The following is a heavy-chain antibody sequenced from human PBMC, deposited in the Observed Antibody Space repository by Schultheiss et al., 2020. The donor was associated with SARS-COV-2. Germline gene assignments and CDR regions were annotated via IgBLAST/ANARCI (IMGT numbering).Heavy chain of an antibody. CDR2: IWGDGSQK. D-gene: IGHD3-10*01. CDR1: GFTFDDYA. J-gene: IGHJ4*02. V-gene: IGHV3-33*03. Sequence: GGSLRLSCAASGFTFDDYAMHWVRQAPGKGLEWVAVIWGDGSQKYYADSVKGRFTISRDNSMNTLYLQMNSLRADDTAVYYCAAMGTYDYWGQGTLVTVSS. CDR3: AAMGTYDY.